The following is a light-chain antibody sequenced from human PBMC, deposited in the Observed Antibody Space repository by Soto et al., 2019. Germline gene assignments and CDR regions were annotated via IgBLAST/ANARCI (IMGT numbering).Light chain of an antibody. Sequence: DIVMTQSPDSLSVSLGERATFSCKSSQTLLYNSNNKNYLAWFQQKPGQAPKLLIYWASTRNSGVPDRFSGSGSGTDFTLTISNLQAVDVATYYCQQYYHVPVTFGQGTRLEI. CDR2: WAS. V-gene: IGKV4-1*01. J-gene: IGKJ5*01. CDR1: QTLLYNSNNKNY. CDR3: QQYYHVPVT.